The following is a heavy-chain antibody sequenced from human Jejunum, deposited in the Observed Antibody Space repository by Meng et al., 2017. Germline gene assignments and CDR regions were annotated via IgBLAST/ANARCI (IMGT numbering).Heavy chain of an antibody. J-gene: IGHJ4*02. CDR3: ASRPVGIRTYYFDC. V-gene: IGHV4-4*02. Sequence: VQLRGLGQGLVKPSGTRSLTCAVSGGSITSTKWWSWVRQTPGKGLEWIGEAFHSGTPNYNPSLMSRLTMSVDKSKNQFSLNLTSVTAADTAVYYCASRPVGIRTYYFDCWGQGTLVTVSS. D-gene: IGHD2-21*01. CDR1: GGSITSTKW. CDR2: AFHSGTP.